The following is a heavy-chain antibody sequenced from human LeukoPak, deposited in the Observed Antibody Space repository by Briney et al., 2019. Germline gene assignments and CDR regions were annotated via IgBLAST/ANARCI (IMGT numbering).Heavy chain of an antibody. CDR1: RISLSTSGVG. J-gene: IGHJ4*02. CDR2: TYWDDDK. D-gene: IGHD3-3*01. V-gene: IGHV2-5*02. CDR3: AHTSITIFGVVIGYFDF. Sequence: SGPTLGNPTETLTLTCTFSRISLSTSGVGVGWFSQPPRKTLEWPAPTYWDDDKRSSPSLKSRLTITKDTSKNHMFLTMTTMDPVDTATYYCAHTSITIFGVVIGYFDFWGQGTLVTVSS.